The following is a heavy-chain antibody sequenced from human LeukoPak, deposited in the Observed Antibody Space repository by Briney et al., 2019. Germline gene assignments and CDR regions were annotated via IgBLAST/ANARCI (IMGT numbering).Heavy chain of an antibody. V-gene: IGHV1-18*04. CDR1: GYTFTSYG. CDR3: AREVVVPAASYWYFDL. D-gene: IGHD2-2*01. Sequence: ASVKVSCKASGYTFTSYGICWVRQAPGQGLEWMGWISTYNGNTNYAQKLQGRVTMTTDTSTSTAYMELRSLRSDDTAVYYCAREVVVPAASYWYFDLWGRGTLVTVSS. J-gene: IGHJ2*01. CDR2: ISTYNGNT.